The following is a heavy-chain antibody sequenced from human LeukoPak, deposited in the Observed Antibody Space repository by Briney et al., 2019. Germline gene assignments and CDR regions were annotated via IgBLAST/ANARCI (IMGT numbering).Heavy chain of an antibody. CDR3: ARGNYYGMDV. V-gene: IGHV3-74*01. J-gene: IGHJ6*02. Sequence: QAGGSLRLSCAASGFTFSSYWMHWVRQAPGKGLLWVSRINSDGTNTYYADSVKGRFTISRDNAKNTLYLQVNSLRAEDTAVYYCARGNYYGMDVWGQGTTVTVSS. CDR1: GFTFSSYW. CDR2: INSDGTNT.